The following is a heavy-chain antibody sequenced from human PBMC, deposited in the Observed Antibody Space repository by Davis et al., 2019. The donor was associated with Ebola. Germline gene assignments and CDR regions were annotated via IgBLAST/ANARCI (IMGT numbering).Heavy chain of an antibody. Sequence: PGGSLRLSCAASGFTFSSYSMNWVRQAPGKGLEWVSSISSSSGYIYYADSVKGRFTISRDNAKNSLYLQMNSLRAEDTAVYYCARDSLHAFDIWGQGTMVTVSS. CDR2: ISSSSGYI. V-gene: IGHV3-21*01. CDR3: ARDSLHAFDI. CDR1: GFTFSSYS. J-gene: IGHJ3*02.